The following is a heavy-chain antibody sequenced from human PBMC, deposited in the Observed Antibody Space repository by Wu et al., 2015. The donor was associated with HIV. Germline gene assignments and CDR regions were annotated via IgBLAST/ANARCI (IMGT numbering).Heavy chain of an antibody. D-gene: IGHD1-26*01. J-gene: IGHJ4*02. CDR1: GYIFSGFY. CDR2: INPDTGGT. CDR3: ARCNSGSYKGPFDY. Sequence: QVHLVQSGAEVKKPGASVKVSCKTSGYIFSGFYLHWVRQAPGQGLEWMGWINPDTGGTNFAQNFQARVTMTRDTSTRTAYMELSRLRSDDAALYYCARCNSGSYKGPFDYWGQGTLVTVSS. V-gene: IGHV1-2*02.